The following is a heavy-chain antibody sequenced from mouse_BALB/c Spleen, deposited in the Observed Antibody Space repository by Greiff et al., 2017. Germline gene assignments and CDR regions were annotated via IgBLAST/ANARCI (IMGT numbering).Heavy chain of an antibody. D-gene: IGHD2-4*01. CDR3: ASEITTWNAMDY. V-gene: IGHV14-3*02. CDR2: IDPANGNT. CDR1: GFNIKDTY. J-gene: IGHJ4*01. Sequence: EVQLQQSGAELVKPGASVKLSCTASGFNIKDTYMHWVKQRPEQGLEWIGRIDPANGNTKYDPKFQGKATITADTSSNTAYLQLSSLTSEDTAVYYCASEITTWNAMDYWGQGTSVTVSA.